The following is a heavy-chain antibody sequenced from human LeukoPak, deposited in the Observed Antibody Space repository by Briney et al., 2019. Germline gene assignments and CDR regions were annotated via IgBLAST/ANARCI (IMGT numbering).Heavy chain of an antibody. CDR2: IYYSGST. D-gene: IGHD3-10*01. J-gene: IGHJ5*02. Sequence: SSETLSLTCTVSGGSMSSSSYYWGWIRQPPGKGLEWIGSIYYSGSTYYNPSLKSRVTTSVDTSKNQFSLKLSSVTAADTAVYYCARSITMVRSQALNWFDPWGQGTLVTVSS. V-gene: IGHV4-39*07. CDR1: GGSMSSSSYY. CDR3: ARSITMVRSQALNWFDP.